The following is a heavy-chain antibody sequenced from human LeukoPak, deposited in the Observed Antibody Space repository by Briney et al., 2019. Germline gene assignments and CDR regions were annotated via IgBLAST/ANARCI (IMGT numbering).Heavy chain of an antibody. CDR2: INPNSGGT. D-gene: IGHD2/OR15-2a*01. CDR3: ARGAEFYYFMDV. Sequence: ASVKVSCKASGYTFTGYYMHWVRQAPGQGLEWMGWINPNSGGTNYAQKFQGRVTMTRDTSISTAYMELSRLRSDDTAVFYCARGAEFYYFMDVWGKGTTVTISS. CDR1: GYTFTGYY. J-gene: IGHJ6*03. V-gene: IGHV1-2*02.